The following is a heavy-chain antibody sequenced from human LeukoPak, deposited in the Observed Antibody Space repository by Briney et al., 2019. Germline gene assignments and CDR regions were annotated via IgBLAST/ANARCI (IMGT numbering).Heavy chain of an antibody. Sequence: GGSLRLSCVASGFTFSCSWMSWVRQGPGKGPEWVANMNQDGSRKYYVDSVKGRFTISRDNAKNSLFLQMNGLRDEDTAVYYCTRDSQGSGTYSTDQWGQGTLVTVSS. V-gene: IGHV3-7*01. D-gene: IGHD3-10*01. J-gene: IGHJ4*02. CDR2: MNQDGSRK. CDR1: GFTFSCSW. CDR3: TRDSQGSGTYSTDQ.